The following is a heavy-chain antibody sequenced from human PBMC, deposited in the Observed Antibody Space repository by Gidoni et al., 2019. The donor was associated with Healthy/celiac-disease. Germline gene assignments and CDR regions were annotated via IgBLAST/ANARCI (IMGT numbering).Heavy chain of an antibody. D-gene: IGHD4-17*01. J-gene: IGHJ4*02. V-gene: IGHV1-69*01. CDR3: ARWGGAYGDLDFDY. CDR2: LYPIFGTA. Sequence: GGLYPIFGTANYAQKFQGRVTLTADESTSTAYMELSSLRSEDTAVYYCARWGGAYGDLDFDYWGQGTLVTVSS.